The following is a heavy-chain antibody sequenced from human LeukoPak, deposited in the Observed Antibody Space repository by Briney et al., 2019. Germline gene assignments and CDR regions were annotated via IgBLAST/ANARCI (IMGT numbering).Heavy chain of an antibody. CDR2: IYYSGST. V-gene: IGHV4-59*01. CDR3: ARVSEGEWLVLD. J-gene: IGHJ4*02. CDR1: GGSISSYY. D-gene: IGHD6-19*01. Sequence: PSETLSLTCTVSGGSISSYYWSWIRQPPGKGLEWIGYIYYSGSTNYNPSLKSRVTISVDTSKNQFSLKLSSVTAADTAVYYCARVSEGEWLVLDWGQGTLVTVSS.